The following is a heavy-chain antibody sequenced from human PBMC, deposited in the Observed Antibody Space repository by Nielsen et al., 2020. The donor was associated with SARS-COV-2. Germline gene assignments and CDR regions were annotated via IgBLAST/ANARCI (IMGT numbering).Heavy chain of an antibody. CDR1: GFTVSSNY. V-gene: IGHV3-53*05. CDR3: ARGPETEDYYYYGMDV. CDR2: IYSGGST. Sequence: GESLKISCAASGFTVSSNYMSWVRQAPGKGLEWVSVIYSGGSTYYADSVKGRFTISRDNSKNTLYLQMNSLRAEDTAVYYCARGPETEDYYYYGMDVWGQGTTVTVSS. J-gene: IGHJ6*02.